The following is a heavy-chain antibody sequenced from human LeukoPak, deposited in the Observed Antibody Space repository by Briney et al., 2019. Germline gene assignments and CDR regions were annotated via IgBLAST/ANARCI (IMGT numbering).Heavy chain of an antibody. V-gene: IGHV4-39*01. D-gene: IGHD3-3*01. Sequence: PSETLSLTCTVSGGSISSSSYYWGWIRQPPGKGLEWIGSIYYSGSTYYNPSLKSRVTISVDTSKNQFSLKLSSVTAADTAVYYSARPLYGYDFWSGYSGDAFDIWGQGTMVTVSS. J-gene: IGHJ3*02. CDR3: ARPLYGYDFWSGYSGDAFDI. CDR2: IYYSGST. CDR1: GGSISSSSYY.